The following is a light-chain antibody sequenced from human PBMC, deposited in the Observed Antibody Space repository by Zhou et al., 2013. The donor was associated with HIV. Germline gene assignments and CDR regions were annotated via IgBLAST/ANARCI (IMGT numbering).Light chain of an antibody. V-gene: IGKV1-33*01. Sequence: DIQLTQSPSFLSASVGDRVTITCRASQGISSYLAWYQQKPGKAPKLLIYDASNLETGVPSRFSGSGSGTDFTFTISSLQPEDIATYYCQQYDNNPPYTFGPGDQAGD. CDR2: DAS. J-gene: IGKJ2*01. CDR1: QGISSY. CDR3: QQYDNNPPYT.